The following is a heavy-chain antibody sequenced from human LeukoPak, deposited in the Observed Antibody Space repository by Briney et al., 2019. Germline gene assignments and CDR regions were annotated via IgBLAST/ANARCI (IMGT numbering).Heavy chain of an antibody. D-gene: IGHD6-13*01. CDR3: ARFNEQQMYFQN. Sequence: GGSLRLSCAASGFTVSNNYMSWVRQAPGKGLEWVSVIYSGGNTYHADSVKGRFTISRDNPKNTVDLQMNSLRVEDTAVYYCARFNEQQMYFQNWGQGTLVSVSS. V-gene: IGHV3-53*01. CDR2: IYSGGNT. J-gene: IGHJ1*01. CDR1: GFTVSNNY.